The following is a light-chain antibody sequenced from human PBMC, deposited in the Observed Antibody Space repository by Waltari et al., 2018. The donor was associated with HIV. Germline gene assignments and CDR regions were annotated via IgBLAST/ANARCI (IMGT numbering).Light chain of an antibody. CDR1: NIGLTS. V-gene: IGLV3-21*04. CDR2: YDR. J-gene: IGLJ2*01. Sequence: VVPQAPSVSVSPGQTAKINCGGGNIGLTSVHWYQQRPGQAPLLLINYDRARLSGISERFSASNSGTTATLNINRVEAGDDADYYCQVLDDENDVVFGAGTRLTVL. CDR3: QVLDDENDVV.